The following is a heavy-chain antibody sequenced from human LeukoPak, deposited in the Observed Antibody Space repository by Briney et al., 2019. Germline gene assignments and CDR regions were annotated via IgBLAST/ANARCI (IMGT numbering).Heavy chain of an antibody. D-gene: IGHD1-26*01. CDR3: ARVSNSGGSPDY. V-gene: IGHV3-21*01. CDR2: IASRTNYT. Sequence: GGSLRLSCAASGFTFSSYTMHWVRQAPGKGLEWVSSIASRTNYTYYADSLKGRFTISRDNAKNSLYLQMNSLRAGDTAVYYCARVSNSGGSPDYWGQGTLVTVSS. J-gene: IGHJ4*02. CDR1: GFTFSSYT.